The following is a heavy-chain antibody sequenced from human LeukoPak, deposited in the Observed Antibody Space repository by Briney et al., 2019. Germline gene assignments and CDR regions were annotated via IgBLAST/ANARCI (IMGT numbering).Heavy chain of an antibody. CDR1: GFTFSSHA. J-gene: IGHJ3*01. CDR3: ARAYSGSFYEAFDF. V-gene: IGHV3-23*01. Sequence: PGGSLRLSCAASGFTFSSHAMSWVRQAPGKGLEWVSGISGSGGSTYYADSVKGRFTVSRDNSKNSLYLQMHSLRPEDTAVYYCARAYSGSFYEAFDFWGQGTMVTVSS. CDR2: ISGSGGST. D-gene: IGHD1-26*01.